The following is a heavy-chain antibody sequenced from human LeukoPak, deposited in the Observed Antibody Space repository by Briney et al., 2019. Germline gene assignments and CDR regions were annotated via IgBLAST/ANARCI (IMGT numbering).Heavy chain of an antibody. CDR3: ARQKCTSTSCLTKNAFDI. V-gene: IGHV4-4*09. D-gene: IGHD2-2*01. CDR1: GSISGYY. CDR2: IYTSGST. Sequence: NPSETLSLTCTVSGSISGYYWSWIRQPPGKGLEWIGYIYTSGSTNYNPSLESRVTISVDTSKNQFSLGLSSVTATDTAVYYCARQKCTSTSCLTKNAFDIWGQGTMVTVSS. J-gene: IGHJ3*02.